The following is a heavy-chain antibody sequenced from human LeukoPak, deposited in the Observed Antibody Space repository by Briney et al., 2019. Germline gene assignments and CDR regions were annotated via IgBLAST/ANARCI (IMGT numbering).Heavy chain of an antibody. V-gene: IGHV3-48*03. CDR3: ARAGPYYDIDYYYYMDV. CDR2: ISSSGSTI. J-gene: IGHJ6*03. CDR1: GFTFSSYE. Sequence: TGGSLRLSCAASGFTFSSYEMNWVRQAPGKGLEWVSYISSSGSTIYYADSVKGRFTISRDNAKNSLYLQMNSLRAEDTAVYYCARAGPYYDIDYYYYMDVWGKGTTVTISS. D-gene: IGHD3-9*01.